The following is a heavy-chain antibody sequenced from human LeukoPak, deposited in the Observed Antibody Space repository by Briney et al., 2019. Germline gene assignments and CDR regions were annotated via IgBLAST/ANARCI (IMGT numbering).Heavy chain of an antibody. V-gene: IGHV1-2*02. CDR2: INPNSGGT. J-gene: IGHJ5*02. D-gene: IGHD3-16*01. CDR3: ARPRDPRGGRPGNNWFDP. CDR1: GYTFTGYY. Sequence: AASVKVSCKSSGYTFTGYYMHRVRQAPGQGLEWMGWINPNSGGTNYAQKFQGRVTMTRDTSISTAYMELSRLRSDDTAVYYCARPRDPRGGRPGNNWFDPWGQGTLVTVSS.